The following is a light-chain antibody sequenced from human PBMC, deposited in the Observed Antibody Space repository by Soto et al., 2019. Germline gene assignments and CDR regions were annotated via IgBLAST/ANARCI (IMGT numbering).Light chain of an antibody. V-gene: IGLV2-14*03. CDR1: SSDVGAYNY. CDR2: EVS. Sequence: QSALTQPASVSGSPGQSITISCTGTSSDVGAYNYVCWYQQHPGKAPKLIIYEVSNRPSGVSDRFSGSRSGNTASLTISGLQADDEADYYCSSYTPTNTLLFGGGTKLTVL. CDR3: SSYTPTNTLL. J-gene: IGLJ2*01.